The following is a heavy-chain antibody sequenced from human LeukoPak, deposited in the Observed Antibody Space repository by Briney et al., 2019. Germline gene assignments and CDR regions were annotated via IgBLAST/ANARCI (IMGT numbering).Heavy chain of an antibody. CDR2: IITLFGTA. CDR1: GGTFSSYA. Sequence: SVKVSCKASGGTFSSYAISWVRQAPGQGLEWMGGIITLFGTANYAQNFQGTVTIPADESTSTAYMELSSLSSEDTAVYYCASFLGEGCSSTSCYIASWFDPWGQGTLVTVSS. D-gene: IGHD2-2*02. CDR3: ASFLGEGCSSTSCYIASWFDP. V-gene: IGHV1-69*01. J-gene: IGHJ5*02.